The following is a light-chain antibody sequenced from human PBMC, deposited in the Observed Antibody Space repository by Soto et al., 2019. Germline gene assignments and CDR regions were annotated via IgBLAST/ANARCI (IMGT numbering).Light chain of an antibody. Sequence: EIVLTQSPGTLSLSPGERGTLSCMASQTVNSNYLAWYQRKPGQAPRLLIYGASNRATDIPHRFSGSGSGTVFTLTITRLEPEDFAVYYCQQYGSSPPTFGQGPKVEIK. CDR2: GAS. J-gene: IGKJ1*01. CDR3: QQYGSSPPT. V-gene: IGKV3-20*01. CDR1: QTVNSNY.